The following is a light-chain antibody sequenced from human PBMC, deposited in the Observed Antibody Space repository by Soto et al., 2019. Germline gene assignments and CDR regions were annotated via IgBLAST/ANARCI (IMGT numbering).Light chain of an antibody. CDR2: EVT. CDR3: NSYAGGNWV. Sequence: QSALTQPPSASGSLGQSVTIPCTGTNSDVGAYDYVSWYRQEPGKAPKLVIYEVTKRPSGVPDRFSGSKSGNTASLTVSGLQAEDEADYYCNSYAGGNWVFGGGTKVTVL. V-gene: IGLV2-8*01. J-gene: IGLJ3*02. CDR1: NSDVGAYDY.